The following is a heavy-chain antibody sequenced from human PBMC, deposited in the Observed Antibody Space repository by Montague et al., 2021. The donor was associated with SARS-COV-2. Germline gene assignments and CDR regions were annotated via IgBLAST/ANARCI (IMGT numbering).Heavy chain of an antibody. CDR3: ARGVIPPDY. V-gene: IGHV3-23*01. CDR1: GFTFTSYA. CDR2: IVDSDSST. Sequence: SLRLSCAVSGFTFTSYAMSWVRQAPGKGLEWVSGIVDSDSSTHYADSVKGRFTISRDNSKNMVYLQMNSLRAEDTAVYYCARGVIPPDYWGQGTLVTVSS. D-gene: IGHD2-21*01. J-gene: IGHJ4*02.